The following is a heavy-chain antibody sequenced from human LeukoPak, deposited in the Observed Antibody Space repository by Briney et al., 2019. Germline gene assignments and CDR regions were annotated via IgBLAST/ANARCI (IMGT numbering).Heavy chain of an antibody. CDR1: SGSISGYY. CDR3: ARHPFLTAATMPLGAIDI. D-gene: IGHD2-15*01. CDR2: IYYSGNT. J-gene: IGHJ3*02. Sequence: SETLSLTCTVSSGSISGYYWSWVRQPPGKGLEWLGYIYYSGNTNYSPSLRSRVTISVDTSKNQFSLKLSSMTAADTAVYYCARHPFLTAATMPLGAIDIWGQGTMVTVSS. V-gene: IGHV4-59*01.